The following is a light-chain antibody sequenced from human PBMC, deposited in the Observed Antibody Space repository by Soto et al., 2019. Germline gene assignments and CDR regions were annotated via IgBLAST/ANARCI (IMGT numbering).Light chain of an antibody. Sequence: DIQMTQSPSTLSASVGDRVTIACRASQSINSWLAWYQQKPGKAPKLLIYAASSLQSGVPSRFSGSGSGTEFTLTISSLQPDDFATYYCHQYDSYWTFGQGTKVDI. CDR3: HQYDSYWT. J-gene: IGKJ1*01. CDR2: AAS. V-gene: IGKV1-5*01. CDR1: QSINSW.